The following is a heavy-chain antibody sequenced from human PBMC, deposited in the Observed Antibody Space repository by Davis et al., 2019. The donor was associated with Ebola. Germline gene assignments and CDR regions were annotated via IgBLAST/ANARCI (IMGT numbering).Heavy chain of an antibody. Sequence: GESLKISCAASGFTFSTYSMSWVRQAPGKGLEWVSSISSDSAYIYYADSAKGRFTISRDNAKNSLYLQMNSRRAEDTALYHCARVNAATGYSRFDTWGQGTLVTVSS. J-gene: IGHJ5*01. D-gene: IGHD3-9*01. CDR3: ARVNAATGYSRFDT. V-gene: IGHV3-21*04. CDR1: GFTFSTYS. CDR2: ISSDSAYI.